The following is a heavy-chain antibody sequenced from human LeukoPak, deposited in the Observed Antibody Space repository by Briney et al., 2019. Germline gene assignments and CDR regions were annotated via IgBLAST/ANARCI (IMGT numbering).Heavy chain of an antibody. CDR2: ILYDGSNK. CDR3: ARGNWGFDY. Sequence: GGSLRLSCAASGFTFSSYVMHWVRQAPGKGLEWVAVILYDGSNKYYADSVKGRSTISRDNSKNTLYLQMNSLRVEDTAVYFCARGNWGFDYWGQGALVTVSS. CDR1: GFTFSSYV. J-gene: IGHJ4*02. D-gene: IGHD7-27*01. V-gene: IGHV3-30-3*01.